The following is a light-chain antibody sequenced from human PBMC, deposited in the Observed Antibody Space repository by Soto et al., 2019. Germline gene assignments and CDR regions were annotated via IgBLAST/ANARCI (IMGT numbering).Light chain of an antibody. J-gene: IGKJ1*01. CDR3: QQYGSSGT. CDR1: QSVSFY. CDR2: DAS. V-gene: IGKV3-20*01. Sequence: EIVLTQSPGSLSLSPGERATLSCRASQSVSFYLAWYQQKPGQAPRLLISDASSRATDVPDRFSGSGSGTDFSLTISRLEPEDFAVYYCQQYGSSGTFGQGTKVDIK.